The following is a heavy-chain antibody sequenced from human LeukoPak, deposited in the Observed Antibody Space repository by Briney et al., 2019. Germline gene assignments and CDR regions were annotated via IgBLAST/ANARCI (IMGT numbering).Heavy chain of an antibody. CDR2: IYHSGST. Sequence: PSETLSLTCAVSGYSISSGYYWGWIRQPPGKGLEWIGSIYHSGSTYYNPSLKSRVTISVDTSKNRFSLKLSSVTAADTAVYYCARTRQWLEYYFDYWGQGTLVTVSS. J-gene: IGHJ4*02. CDR1: GYSISSGYY. D-gene: IGHD6-19*01. CDR3: ARTRQWLEYYFDY. V-gene: IGHV4-38-2*01.